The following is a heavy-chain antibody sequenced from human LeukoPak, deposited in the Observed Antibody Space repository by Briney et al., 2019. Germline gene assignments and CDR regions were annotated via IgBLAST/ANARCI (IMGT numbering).Heavy chain of an antibody. J-gene: IGHJ5*02. CDR3: ARAGGGYDLRSAVNWFDP. CDR1: GGSISSYY. Sequence: PSETLSLTCTVSGGSISSYYWSWIRQPPGKGLEWIGYIYYSGGTNYNPSLKSRVTISVDTSKNQFSLKLSSVTAADTAVYYCARAGGGYDLRSAVNWFDPWGQGTLVTVSS. CDR2: IYYSGGT. V-gene: IGHV4-59*01. D-gene: IGHD5-12*01.